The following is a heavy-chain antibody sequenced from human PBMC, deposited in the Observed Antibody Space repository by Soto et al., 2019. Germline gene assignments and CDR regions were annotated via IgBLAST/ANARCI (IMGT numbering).Heavy chain of an antibody. V-gene: IGHV4-39*01. CDR1: GASLDSSVYY. Sequence: KPSETLSLTCSVSGASLDSSVYYRDWIRQTPGKGLEWLGSFYYNGDSDYNPSLKSRLTISADTSKNQLSLRLTSVGASDTAVYFCARHERPRDTYFNAGRPPNFFDMWGHGTAVTVSS. D-gene: IGHD3-10*01. J-gene: IGHJ4*01. CDR2: FYYNGDS. CDR3: ARHERPRDTYFNAGRPPNFFDM.